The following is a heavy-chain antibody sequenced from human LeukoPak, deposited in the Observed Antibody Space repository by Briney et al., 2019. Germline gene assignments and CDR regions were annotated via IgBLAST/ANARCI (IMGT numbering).Heavy chain of an antibody. CDR2: IVVGSGNT. CDR1: GFTFTRSA. V-gene: IGHV1-58*02. CDR3: AASGFGFGELPSYFYYYMDV. J-gene: IGHJ6*03. D-gene: IGHD3-10*01. Sequence: ASVKVSCKASGFTFTRSAMQWVRQARGQRLEWIGWIVVGSGNTKYAQKFQERVTITRDMSAGTAYMELSSLRSEDTAVYYCAASGFGFGELPSYFYYYMDVWGKGTTVTISS.